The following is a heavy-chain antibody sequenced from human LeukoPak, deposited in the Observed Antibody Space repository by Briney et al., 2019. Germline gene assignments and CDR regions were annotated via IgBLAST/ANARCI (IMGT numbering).Heavy chain of an antibody. CDR1: GFTFDDYA. V-gene: IGHV3-7*03. D-gene: IGHD3-3*01. J-gene: IGHJ4*02. CDR3: AKDRTRQAY. CDR2: IKEDGSDK. Sequence: GRSLRLSCAASGFTFDDYAMHWVRQAPGKGLEWVANIKEDGSDKYYVDSLKGRFTISRDNAKNSLYLQMNSLRAEDTAVYYCAKDRTRQAYWGQGTLVTVSS.